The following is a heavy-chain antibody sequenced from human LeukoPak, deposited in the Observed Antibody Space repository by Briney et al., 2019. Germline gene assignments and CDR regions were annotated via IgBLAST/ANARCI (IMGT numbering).Heavy chain of an antibody. D-gene: IGHD3-16*01. CDR1: GFTVSNNY. J-gene: IGHJ4*02. CDR3: AGRRVLDASFDY. Sequence: GGSLRLSCAASGFTVSNNYMSWVRQAPGKGLEWVSVIYSGDNTYYVESVKGRFTISRDNSKNTLFLRMNRLRAEDTAVYYCAGRRVLDASFDYWGQGTLVTVSS. CDR2: IYSGDNT. V-gene: IGHV3-66*02.